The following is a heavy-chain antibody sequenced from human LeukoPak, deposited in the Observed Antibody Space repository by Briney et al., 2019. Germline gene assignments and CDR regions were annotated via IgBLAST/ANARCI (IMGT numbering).Heavy chain of an antibody. Sequence: ASVKVSCKASGFTITRYYMHWVRQAPGQGLEWMGWINPNNDGSVYAQKFQGRVTMTRDTFINTVSMELYRLKSDDTAVYYCARKRGVGVDTNAFDMWGQGTMVTVSS. CDR3: ARKRGVGVDTNAFDM. D-gene: IGHD1-26*01. V-gene: IGHV1-2*02. CDR1: GFTITRYY. J-gene: IGHJ3*02. CDR2: INPNNDGS.